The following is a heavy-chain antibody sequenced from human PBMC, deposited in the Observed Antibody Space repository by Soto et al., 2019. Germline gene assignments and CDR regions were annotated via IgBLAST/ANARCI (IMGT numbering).Heavy chain of an antibody. CDR3: AHSDGGYEIIYFDF. CDR1: GFSFTTAGVA. D-gene: IGHD5-12*01. CDR2: IYYNDDR. Sequence: SGPTLVDPTHTLTLTCTFSGFSFTTAGVAVGWIRQTPGGALEWLTLIYYNDDRRFSPSLKTRLTITGDTSKNQVVLSLTNVDPGDTATYFCAHSDGGYEIIYFDFWGQGIPVTVSS. J-gene: IGHJ4*02. V-gene: IGHV2-5*01.